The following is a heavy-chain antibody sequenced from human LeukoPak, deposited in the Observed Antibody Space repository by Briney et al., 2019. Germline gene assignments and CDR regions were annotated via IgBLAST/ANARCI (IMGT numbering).Heavy chain of an antibody. CDR3: ARSITSILNWFDP. V-gene: IGHV1-69*02. J-gene: IGHJ5*02. D-gene: IGHD3-3*01. Sequence: ASVKVSCKASGGTFSSYTISWVRQAPGQGLEWMGRIIPILGIANYAQKFQGRVTITADKSTSTAYMELSSLRSEDTAVYYCARSITSILNWFDPWGQGTLVTVSS. CDR1: GGTFSSYT. CDR2: IIPILGIA.